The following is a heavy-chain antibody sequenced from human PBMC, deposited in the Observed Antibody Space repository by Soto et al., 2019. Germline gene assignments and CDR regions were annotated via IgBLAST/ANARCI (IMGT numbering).Heavy chain of an antibody. J-gene: IGHJ4*02. CDR1: GATFSSST. Sequence: QVQLVQSGADVKKPGSSVKVSCKASGATFSSSTFTWVRQAPGQGLEWMGRIIPMFGITNSAQKIQGRLGNTADESTNTVFMDMSSLRSDDTAIYYCATGALTFGGVLNAWGQGTLVTVSS. V-gene: IGHV1-69*02. D-gene: IGHD3-16*01. CDR2: IIPMFGIT. CDR3: ATGALTFGGVLNA.